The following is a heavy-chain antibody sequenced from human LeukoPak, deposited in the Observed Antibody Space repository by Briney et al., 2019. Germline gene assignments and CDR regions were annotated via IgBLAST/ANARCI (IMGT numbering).Heavy chain of an antibody. Sequence: ASVKVSCEASGYTFTSYYMRWVRQAPGQGLEWMGIINPSGGSTSYAQKFQGRVSMTRDTSTSTVYMELSSLRSEDTAVYYCARSQGGAYSYGTDYWGQGTLVTVSS. J-gene: IGHJ4*02. CDR1: GYTFTSYY. CDR3: ARSQGGAYSYGTDY. V-gene: IGHV1-46*01. D-gene: IGHD5-18*01. CDR2: INPSGGST.